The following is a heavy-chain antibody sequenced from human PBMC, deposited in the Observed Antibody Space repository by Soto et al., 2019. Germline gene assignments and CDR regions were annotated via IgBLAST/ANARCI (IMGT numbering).Heavy chain of an antibody. CDR3: AKDMLGSHYGDYVY. V-gene: IGHV3-23*01. J-gene: IGHJ4*02. CDR2: ISGSGGST. CDR1: GFTFSSYA. D-gene: IGHD4-17*01. Sequence: EVQLLESGGGLVQPGGSLRLSCAASGFTFSSYAMSWVRQAPGKGLGWVSGISGSGGSTYYADSVKGRFTISRDNSKNTLFLQMNSLRAEDTAVYYCAKDMLGSHYGDYVYWGQGTLVTVSS.